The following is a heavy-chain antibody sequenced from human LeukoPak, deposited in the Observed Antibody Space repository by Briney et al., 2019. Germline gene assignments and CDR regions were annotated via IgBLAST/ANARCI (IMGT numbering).Heavy chain of an antibody. D-gene: IGHD1-1*01. V-gene: IGHV3-30*04. J-gene: IGHJ4*02. CDR3: ARVPGQLERRWCPDY. Sequence: GGSLRLSCAASGFTFSSYAMHWVRQAPGKGLEWVAVISYDGSNKYYADSVKGRFTISRDNSKNTPYLQMNSLRAEDTAVYYCARVPGQLERRWCPDYWGQGTLVTVSS. CDR2: ISYDGSNK. CDR1: GFTFSSYA.